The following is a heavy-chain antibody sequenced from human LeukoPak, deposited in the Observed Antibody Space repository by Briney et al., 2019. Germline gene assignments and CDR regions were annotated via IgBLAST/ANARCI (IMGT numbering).Heavy chain of an antibody. CDR1: GYTFTTYG. D-gene: IGHD4-17*01. CDR2: ISGYDGNT. Sequence: GASVKVSCKASGYTFTTYGVSWVRQAPGQGLEWMGWISGYDGNTNYAQKLRGRVTMTTDTSTSTAYMDLRSLRSDDTALYYCARTVTTSSYYFDYWGQGTPVTVSS. V-gene: IGHV1-18*01. CDR3: ARTVTTSSYYFDY. J-gene: IGHJ4*02.